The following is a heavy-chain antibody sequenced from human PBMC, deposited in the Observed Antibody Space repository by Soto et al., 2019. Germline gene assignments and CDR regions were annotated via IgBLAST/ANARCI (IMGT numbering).Heavy chain of an antibody. CDR2: IHYSGCT. D-gene: IGHD5-18*01. J-gene: IGHJ6*02. V-gene: IGHV4-39*02. Sequence: PSETLSLPCTLSGGSISSNTYHWGWIRQPPGKRLEWIGTIHYSGCTYYDSSLQSRVTISIDTSKNQFSLKLSSVPATDTAVYYCARDRGGYSYGRPEHYYYGMDVWGQGTTVT. CDR1: GGSISSNTYH. CDR3: ARDRGGYSYGRPEHYYYGMDV.